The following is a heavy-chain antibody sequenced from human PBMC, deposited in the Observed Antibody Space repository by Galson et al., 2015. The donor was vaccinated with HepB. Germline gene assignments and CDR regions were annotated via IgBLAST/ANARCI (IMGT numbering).Heavy chain of an antibody. Sequence: SLRLSCAASGFTFSNDWMSWVRQAPGKGLEWVGRIKSKTDGGTTDYAAPVKGRFTISRDDSKNTLYLQMNSLKTEDTAVYYCTLLFGYYYYYMDVWGKGTTVTVSS. CDR3: TLLFGYYYYYMDV. J-gene: IGHJ6*03. CDR2: IKSKTDGGTT. CDR1: GFTFSNDW. V-gene: IGHV3-15*01. D-gene: IGHD5/OR15-5a*01.